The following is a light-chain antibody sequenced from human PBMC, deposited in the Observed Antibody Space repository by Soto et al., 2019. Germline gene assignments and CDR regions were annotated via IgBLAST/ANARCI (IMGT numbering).Light chain of an antibody. Sequence: IELTHSPGTLSLSPGEIATLSCRASQSVSSSYLAWYQQKPGQAPRLLIYDASSRATGIPDRFSGSGSGTEFTLTITSLQSEDFAVYFCQQYDDWPITFGQGTRLEIK. CDR3: QQYDDWPIT. CDR1: QSVSSSY. J-gene: IGKJ5*01. V-gene: IGKV3-20*01. CDR2: DAS.